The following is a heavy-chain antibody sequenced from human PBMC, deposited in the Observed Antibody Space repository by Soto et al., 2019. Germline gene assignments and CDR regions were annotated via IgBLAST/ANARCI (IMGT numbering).Heavy chain of an antibody. D-gene: IGHD3-16*01. V-gene: IGHV1-69*06. CDR1: GGTFSSYA. CDR3: ARFAGGTYYYSGMDV. J-gene: IGHJ6*02. CDR2: IIPIFGTA. Sequence: SVKVSCKASGGTFSSYAISWVRQAPGQGLEWMGGIIPIFGTANYAQKFQGRVTITADKSTSTAYMELSSLRSEDTAVYYCARFAGGTYYYSGMDVWGQGTTVTVYS.